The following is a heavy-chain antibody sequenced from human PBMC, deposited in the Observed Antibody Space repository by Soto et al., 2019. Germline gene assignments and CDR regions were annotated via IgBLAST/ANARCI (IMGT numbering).Heavy chain of an antibody. Sequence: EVHLLESGGALVQPGGSLTLSCAASGFSFSDYAMSWVRQAPGKGLERVSSISRTGDSAYYADSVKGLFAISRDRSKNRLSLQMNSLRVEDTAVYYCAKGPDGSGYYHNWFDSWGQGTLITVSS. CDR1: GFSFSDYA. D-gene: IGHD3-22*01. CDR3: AKGPDGSGYYHNWFDS. CDR2: ISRTGDSA. J-gene: IGHJ5*01. V-gene: IGHV3-23*01.